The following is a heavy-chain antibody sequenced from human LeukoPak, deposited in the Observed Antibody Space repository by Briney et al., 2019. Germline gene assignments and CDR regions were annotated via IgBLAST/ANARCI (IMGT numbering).Heavy chain of an antibody. Sequence: PGGSLRLSCAASGFTFDDYAMHWVRQAPGKGLEWVSGISWNSGSIGYADSVKGRFTISRDNAKNSLYLQMNSLRAEDTALYYLAKDINFRLGTVFDIWGQGKMVTVSS. CDR1: GFTFDDYA. J-gene: IGHJ3*02. D-gene: IGHD6-13*01. CDR2: ISWNSGSI. CDR3: AKDINFRLGTVFDI. V-gene: IGHV3-9*01.